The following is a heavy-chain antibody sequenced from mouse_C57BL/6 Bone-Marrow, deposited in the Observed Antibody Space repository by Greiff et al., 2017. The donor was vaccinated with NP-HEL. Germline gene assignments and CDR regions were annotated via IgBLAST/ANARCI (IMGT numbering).Heavy chain of an antibody. CDR1: GFTFSSYA. CDR2: ISDGGSYT. CDR3: ARDYGSSSLDY. J-gene: IGHJ2*01. V-gene: IGHV5-4*01. D-gene: IGHD1-1*01. Sequence: EVQGVESGGGLVKPGGSLKLSCAASGFTFSSYAMSWVRQTPEKRLEWVATISDGGSYTYYPDNVKGRFTISRDNAKNNLYLQMSHLKSEDTAMYYCARDYGSSSLDYWGQGTTLTVSS.